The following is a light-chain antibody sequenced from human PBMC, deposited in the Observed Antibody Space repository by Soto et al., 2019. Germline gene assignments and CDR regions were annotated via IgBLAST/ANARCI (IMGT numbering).Light chain of an antibody. J-gene: IGLJ1*01. Sequence: SYELTQPPSVSAAPGKTARITGGGANIESKHVHWYQQRPGQAPVLVIYYDRDRPSGIPERFSGSTSGNTATLTISRVESRYEANYYCQVWVWYSTNGQGVFGTGTQLTVL. CDR3: QVWVWYSTNGQGV. CDR2: YDR. CDR1: NIESKH. V-gene: IGLV3-21*01.